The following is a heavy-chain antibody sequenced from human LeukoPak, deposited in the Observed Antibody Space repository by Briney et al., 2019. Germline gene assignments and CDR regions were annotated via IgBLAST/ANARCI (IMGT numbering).Heavy chain of an antibody. D-gene: IGHD3-3*01. CDR2: IYYSGST. CDR3: ARDPRIGAAV. Sequence: ETLSLTCTVSGGSISSYYWSWIRQPPGKGLGWIGYIYYSGSTNYNPSLKSRVTISVDTSKNQFSLKLSSVTAADTAVYYCARDPRIGAAVWGQGTLVTVSS. V-gene: IGHV4-59*01. J-gene: IGHJ4*02. CDR1: GGSISSYY.